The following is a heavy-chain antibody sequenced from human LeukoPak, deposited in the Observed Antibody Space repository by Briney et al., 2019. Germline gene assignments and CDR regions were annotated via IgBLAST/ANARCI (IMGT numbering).Heavy chain of an antibody. CDR2: IYYSGST. J-gene: IGHJ6*02. Sequence: SETLSLTCTVSGGSISSYYWSWIRQPPGKGQEWIGYIYYSGSTNYNPSLKSRVTISVDTSKNQFSLKLSSVTAADTAVYYCARDHLSLGMDGWGQGTTVTVSS. D-gene: IGHD5/OR15-5a*01. CDR1: GGSISSYY. V-gene: IGHV4-59*01. CDR3: ARDHLSLGMDG.